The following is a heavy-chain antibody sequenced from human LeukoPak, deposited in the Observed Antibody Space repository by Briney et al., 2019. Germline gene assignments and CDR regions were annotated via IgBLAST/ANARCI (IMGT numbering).Heavy chain of an antibody. V-gene: IGHV5-51*01. CDR2: IYPGNADA. CDR3: ARQGSYDNSGYSFDY. J-gene: IGHJ4*02. D-gene: IGHD3-22*01. CDR1: GYSLINHW. Sequence: GESLKISCKASGYSLINHWIGWVRQMPGKGLDLMGIIYPGNADATYSPSFQGQVTISADKPTTTVYLQWSSLKASDTAMYYCARQGSYDNSGYSFDYWGQGTLVTVSS.